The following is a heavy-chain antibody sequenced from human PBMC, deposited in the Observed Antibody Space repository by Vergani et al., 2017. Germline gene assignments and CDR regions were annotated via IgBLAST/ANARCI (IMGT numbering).Heavy chain of an antibody. D-gene: IGHD6-19*01. V-gene: IGHV3-23*04. CDR3: AKGSRIAVAGTGHY. CDR2: ISGSGGST. J-gene: IGHJ4*02. Sequence: EVQLVESGGGLVQPGGSLRLSCAASGFTVSSNYMSWVRQAPGKGLEWVSVISGSGGSTYYADSVKGRFTISRDNSKNTLYLQMNSLRAEDTAVYYCAKGSRIAVAGTGHYWGQGTLVTVSS. CDR1: GFTVSSNY.